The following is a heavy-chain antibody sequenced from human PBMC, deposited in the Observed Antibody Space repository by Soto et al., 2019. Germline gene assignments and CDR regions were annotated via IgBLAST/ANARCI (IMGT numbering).Heavy chain of an antibody. Sequence: QVQLQESGPGLVEPSQTLYLTCSVSGGSISSGDYYWSWIRQPPGKGLEWIGYMFYVGATYYNPSLKTRVTLSVYTSKKQFSLKLSSVTAAYTAVDHCARVVRFCSSPSCRGRNWFAPWGQGTLVTVTS. J-gene: IGHJ5*02. CDR2: MFYVGAT. D-gene: IGHD2-2*01. V-gene: IGHV4-30-4*01. CDR3: ARVVRFCSSPSCRGRNWFAP. CDR1: GGSISSGDYY.